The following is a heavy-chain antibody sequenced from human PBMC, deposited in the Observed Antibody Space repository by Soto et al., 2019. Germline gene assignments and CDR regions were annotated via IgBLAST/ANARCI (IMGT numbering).Heavy chain of an antibody. J-gene: IGHJ4*02. CDR2: ISGSGGSS. D-gene: IGHD2-15*01. V-gene: IGHV3-23*01. CDR1: GFTFSSYA. CDR3: AKGQVVVAATGIDY. Sequence: EVQLLESGGGLVQPGGSLRLSCAASGFTFSSYAMSWVRQAPGKGLEWVSTISGSGGSSYYADSVKGRFTISRDNSKNTLYLQMNSLRAEDTAVYYCAKGQVVVAATGIDYWGQGTLVTVSS.